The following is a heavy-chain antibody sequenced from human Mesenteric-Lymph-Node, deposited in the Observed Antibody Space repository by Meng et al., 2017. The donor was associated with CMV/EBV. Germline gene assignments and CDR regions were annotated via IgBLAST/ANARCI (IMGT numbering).Heavy chain of an antibody. Sequence: ASVKVSCKASGYTFTSYGISWVRQAPGQGLEWMGWISAYNGNTNYAQKLQGRVTMTTDTSTSTAYMELRSLRSDDTAVYYCARGLFSVVVPSYGMDVWGQGTTVTVSS. J-gene: IGHJ6*02. V-gene: IGHV1-18*01. CDR2: ISAYNGNT. CDR1: GYTFTSYG. CDR3: ARGLFSVVVPSYGMDV. D-gene: IGHD2-2*01.